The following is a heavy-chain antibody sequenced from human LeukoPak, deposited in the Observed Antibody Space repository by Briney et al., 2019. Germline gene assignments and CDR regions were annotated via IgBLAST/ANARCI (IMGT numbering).Heavy chain of an antibody. D-gene: IGHD2-15*01. J-gene: IGHJ3*02. CDR3: ARQFPNATEGFDI. V-gene: IGHV4-39*01. CDR2: IYYSGST. CDR1: GFTFSDYY. Sequence: PGGSLRLSCAASGFTFSDYYMSWIRQAPGKGLEWVGSIYYSGSTYYNPSLKSRVTISVVTSKNQFSLKLSSVTAADTAVYYWARQFPNATEGFDIWGQGTMVTVSS.